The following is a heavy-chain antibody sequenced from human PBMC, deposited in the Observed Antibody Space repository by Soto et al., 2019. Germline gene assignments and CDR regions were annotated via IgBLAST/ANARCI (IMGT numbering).Heavy chain of an antibody. D-gene: IGHD2-15*01. CDR1: GYTFVAFD. J-gene: IGHJ4*02. Sequence: QVQLVQSGAEVKKPGASVKVSCKASGYTFVAFDIAWVRQASGQGLEWVGWVNPDTGDTAYKGELQGRLSMTRDTSINTVYMELSSLTPDDTAMYFCVRQAGGASTPGDDYWGQGTLVTVSP. V-gene: IGHV1-8*01. CDR3: VRQAGGASTPGDDY. CDR2: VNPDTGDT.